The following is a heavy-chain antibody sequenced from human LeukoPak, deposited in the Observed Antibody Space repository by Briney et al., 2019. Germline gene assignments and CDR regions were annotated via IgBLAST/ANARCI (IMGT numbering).Heavy chain of an antibody. Sequence: PGGSLRLSCAASGFTFDDYAMHWVRQAPGKGLEWASGISWNSGSIGYADSVKGRFTISRDSAKNSLYLQMNSLRAEDTALYYCAKGLVVITWRGAFDIWGQGTMVTVSS. J-gene: IGHJ3*02. V-gene: IGHV3-9*01. D-gene: IGHD3-22*01. CDR2: ISWNSGSI. CDR1: GFTFDDYA. CDR3: AKGLVVITWRGAFDI.